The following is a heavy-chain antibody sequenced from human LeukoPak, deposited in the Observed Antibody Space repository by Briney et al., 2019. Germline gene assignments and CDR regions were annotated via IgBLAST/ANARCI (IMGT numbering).Heavy chain of an antibody. J-gene: IGHJ4*02. D-gene: IGHD2-21*02. CDR3: ARLNCGGDCYPLN. CDR1: GGSLSSTNW. Sequence: PSETLSLTCAVSGGSLSSTNWWSWVRQPPGKGLEWIGEIFHSGSTNYNPSLKSRVTISVDKSKNQFSLKLSSVTAADTAVYYCARLNCGGDCYPLNWGQGTLVTVSS. CDR2: IFHSGST. V-gene: IGHV4-4*02.